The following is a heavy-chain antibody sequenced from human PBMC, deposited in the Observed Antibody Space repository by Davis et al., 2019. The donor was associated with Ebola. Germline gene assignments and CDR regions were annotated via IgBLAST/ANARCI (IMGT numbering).Heavy chain of an antibody. CDR2: ISTTSYI. Sequence: GESLKISCAASGFTFSSYSMNWVRQAPGKGLEWVSSISTTSYIYYADSVKGRFTISRDNAKNSLYLQMNSLRAQDTAVYYCARQEAIVGSSYDYWGQGTLVTVSS. J-gene: IGHJ4*02. V-gene: IGHV3-21*01. D-gene: IGHD6-13*01. CDR3: ARQEAIVGSSYDY. CDR1: GFTFSSYS.